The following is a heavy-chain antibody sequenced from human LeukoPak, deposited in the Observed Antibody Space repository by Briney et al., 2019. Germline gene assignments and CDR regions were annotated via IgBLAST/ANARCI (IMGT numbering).Heavy chain of an antibody. CDR1: GFTFSSHA. Sequence: PGGSLRLSCVASGFTFSSHAMAWVRQAPGKGLEWVSAIGGRGGSTYYADSVKGRFTISGDNSKNTLYLQMNSLRAEDTALYYCARDPGVVAFHYFDFWGQGTLVTVSS. D-gene: IGHD3-3*01. CDR2: IGGRGGST. V-gene: IGHV3-23*01. CDR3: ARDPGVVAFHYFDF. J-gene: IGHJ4*02.